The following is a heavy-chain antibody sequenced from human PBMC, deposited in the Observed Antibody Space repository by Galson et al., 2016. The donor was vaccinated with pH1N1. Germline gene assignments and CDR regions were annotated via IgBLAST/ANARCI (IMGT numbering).Heavy chain of an antibody. J-gene: IGHJ4*02. CDR2: IYPGDSDT. CDR1: GYSFNDYW. V-gene: IGHV5-51*01. Sequence: SGAEVKKPGESLRIPCMASGYSFNDYWIGWVRQMPGKGLEWMGIIYPGDSDTRYSPSFLDQVTISADSSTTTAYLQWSSLKASDTAIYYCARELGGKFDYWGQGTLVTVSS. D-gene: IGHD7-27*01. CDR3: ARELGGKFDY.